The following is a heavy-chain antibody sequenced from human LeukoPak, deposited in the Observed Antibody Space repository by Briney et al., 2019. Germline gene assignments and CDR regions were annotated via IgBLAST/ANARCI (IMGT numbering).Heavy chain of an antibody. CDR2: IYYSGST. D-gene: IGHD1-1*01. J-gene: IGHJ3*02. Sequence: SETLSLTCTVSGGSISSYYWSWIRQPPGKGLEWIRYIYYSGSTNYNPSLKSRVTISVDTSKNQFSLKLSSVTAADTAVYYCARGNWNEMWAFDIWGQGTMVTVSS. CDR1: GGSISSYY. V-gene: IGHV4-59*01. CDR3: ARGNWNEMWAFDI.